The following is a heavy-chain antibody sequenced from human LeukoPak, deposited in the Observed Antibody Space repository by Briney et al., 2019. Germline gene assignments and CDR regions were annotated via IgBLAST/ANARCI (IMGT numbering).Heavy chain of an antibody. J-gene: IGHJ5*02. D-gene: IGHD2-15*01. CDR3: ARGYCSGGSCYSVFWSDP. CDR1: GFTFSSYA. Sequence: GGSLRLSCAASGFTFSSYAMNWVRQAPGKGLEWVSTIIGSGGFTYYADSVKGRFTISRDNSKNTLYLQMNSLRAEDTAVYYCARGYCSGGSCYSVFWSDPCGQGTLVTVSS. CDR2: IIGSGGFT. V-gene: IGHV3-23*01.